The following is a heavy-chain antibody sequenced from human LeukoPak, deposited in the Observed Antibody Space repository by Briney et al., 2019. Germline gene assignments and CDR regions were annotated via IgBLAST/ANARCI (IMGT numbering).Heavy chain of an antibody. CDR3: ARSGPEDWALDH. D-gene: IGHD3/OR15-3a*01. J-gene: IGHJ4*02. V-gene: IGHV1-18*01. CDR1: GYTFSNFV. CDR2: ISVYNGNA. Sequence: ASVKVSFKASGYTFSNFVIAWVRQAPGQGLEWMGWISVYNGNAFYAQKFQGRITMTTDTSTTTAYLELSSLRSDDTAIYFCARSGPEDWALDHWGRGTQVTVSP.